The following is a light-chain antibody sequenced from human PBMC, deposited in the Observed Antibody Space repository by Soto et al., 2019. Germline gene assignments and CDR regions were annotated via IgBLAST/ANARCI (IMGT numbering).Light chain of an antibody. J-gene: IGKJ4*01. CDR2: AAS. Sequence: DIQMTQSPSYLSASVGDRVTITCRASQSISSYLNWYQQKPGKAHKLLIYAASSLQSGVPSRFNGSRSGTDFTLTISSLQPEDFATYYCQQSYSTTPVTFGGGTKVEIK. V-gene: IGKV1-39*01. CDR1: QSISSY. CDR3: QQSYSTTPVT.